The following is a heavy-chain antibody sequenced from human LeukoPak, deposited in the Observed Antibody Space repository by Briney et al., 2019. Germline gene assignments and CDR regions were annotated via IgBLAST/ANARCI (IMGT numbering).Heavy chain of an antibody. CDR2: INPNSGGT. V-gene: IGHV1-2*02. Sequence: HRASVKVSCKASGYTFTGYYMHWVRQAPGQGLEWMGWINPNSGGTNYAQKFQGRVTMTRDTSISTAYMELSSLRSEDTAVYYCARGPLAAAGTWYYYYYMDVWGKGTTVTVSS. D-gene: IGHD6-13*01. CDR3: ARGPLAAAGTWYYYYYMDV. J-gene: IGHJ6*03. CDR1: GYTFTGYY.